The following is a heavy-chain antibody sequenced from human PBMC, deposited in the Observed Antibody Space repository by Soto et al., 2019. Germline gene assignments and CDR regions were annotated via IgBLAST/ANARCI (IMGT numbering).Heavy chain of an antibody. CDR1: GGSIRSDY. J-gene: IGHJ6*02. CDR2: VYKIGST. V-gene: IGHV4-59*01. D-gene: IGHD6-19*01. CDR3: ARGLSIAETGNAILRSPISVDV. Sequence: SETLSLTCTVSGGSIRSDYWSWFRQSPGKGLEWIGYVYKIGSTKYNPSLESRVAIFGDTSKNQFSLRLDSVTPADTAVYYCARGLSIAETGNAILRSPISVDVWGQGTAVTVSS.